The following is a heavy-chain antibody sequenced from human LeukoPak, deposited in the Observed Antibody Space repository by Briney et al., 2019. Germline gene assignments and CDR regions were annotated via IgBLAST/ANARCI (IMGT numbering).Heavy chain of an antibody. CDR2: IKQDGSEK. CDR3: ARDLRARYCSGGSCYGWFDP. J-gene: IGHJ5*02. Sequence: GGSLRLSCAAAGFTFSSYWMSWVRQAPGKGLEWVANIKQDGSEKYYVDSVKGRFTISRDNAKNSLYLQMNSLRAEDTAVYYCARDLRARYCSGGSCYGWFDPWGQGTLVTVSS. CDR1: GFTFSSYW. D-gene: IGHD2-15*01. V-gene: IGHV3-7*01.